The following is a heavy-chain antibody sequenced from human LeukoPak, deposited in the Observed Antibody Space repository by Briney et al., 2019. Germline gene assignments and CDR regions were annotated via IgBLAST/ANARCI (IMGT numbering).Heavy chain of an antibody. D-gene: IGHD2-2*02. J-gene: IGHJ4*02. CDR2: IYHSGST. Sequence: SETLSLTCTVSGGSISTYYWTWIRQPPGKALEWIGNIYHSGSTNYNPSLKSRVTMSVDTSKNLFSLKLTSVTAADTAVYYCANSISLDFQYWGQGTLVTVSS. V-gene: IGHV4-59*08. CDR1: GGSISTYY. CDR3: ANSISLDFQY.